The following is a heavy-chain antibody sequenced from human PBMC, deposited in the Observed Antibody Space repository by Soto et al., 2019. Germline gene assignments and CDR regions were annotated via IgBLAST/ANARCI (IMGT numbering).Heavy chain of an antibody. CDR2: IYTSGST. CDR3: ARGRYYGSSGNFDY. D-gene: IGHD3-22*01. J-gene: IGHJ4*02. V-gene: IGHV4-4*07. Sequence: PXETLSLTCTVSGGSISSYYWSWIRQPAGKGLEWIGRIYTSGSTNYNPSLKSRVTMSVDTSKNQFSLKLSSVTAADTAVYYCARGRYYGSSGNFDYWGQGTLVTVSS. CDR1: GGSISSYY.